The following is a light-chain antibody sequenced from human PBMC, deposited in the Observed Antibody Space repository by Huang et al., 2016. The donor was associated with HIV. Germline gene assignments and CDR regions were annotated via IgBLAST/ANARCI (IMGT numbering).Light chain of an antibody. CDR2: AAS. V-gene: IGKV1-39*01. Sequence: IQMTQSPSSLSACVGERVIITYRASQSISSYLNWYQQQPGKAPNLLIYAASSLQRGVTSRFSGSGSGTDVTLTIRSLQHEDFATYYCQQSYSNTFTFGAGTKVDVK. CDR1: QSISSY. CDR3: QQSYSNTFT. J-gene: IGKJ3*01.